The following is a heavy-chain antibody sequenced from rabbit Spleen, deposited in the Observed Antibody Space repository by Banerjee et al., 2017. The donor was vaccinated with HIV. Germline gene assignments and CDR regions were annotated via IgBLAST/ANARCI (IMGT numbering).Heavy chain of an antibody. Sequence: QEQLVESGGGLVKPEGSLKLSCTASGFSFSNKAVMCWVRQAPGKGLEWIACINAVTGKAVYASRAKGRYTFSKTSSTTVTLQMTSLTAADTATYFCARDSGDWCFDVWGPGTLVTVS. V-gene: IGHV1S45*01. CDR2: INAVTGKA. J-gene: IGHJ6*01. D-gene: IGHD1-1*01. CDR3: ARDSGDWCFDV. CDR1: GFSFSNKAV.